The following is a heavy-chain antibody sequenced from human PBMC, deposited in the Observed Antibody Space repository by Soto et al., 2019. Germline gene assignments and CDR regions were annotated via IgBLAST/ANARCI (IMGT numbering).Heavy chain of an antibody. CDR2: INHSGST. Sequence: SETLSLTCAVYGGSFSGYYWSWIRQPPGKGLEWIGEINHSGSTNYNPSLKSRVTISVDTSKNQFSLKLSSVTAADTAVYYCARGGRAASLMDVWGQGTTVTVTS. CDR1: GGSFSGYY. CDR3: ARGGRAASLMDV. V-gene: IGHV4-34*01. D-gene: IGHD5-18*01. J-gene: IGHJ6*02.